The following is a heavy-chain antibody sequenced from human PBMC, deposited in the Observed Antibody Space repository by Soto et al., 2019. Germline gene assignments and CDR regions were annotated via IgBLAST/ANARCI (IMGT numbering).Heavy chain of an antibody. Sequence: GSLRLSCAASGFTFSGSAMHWVRQASGKGLEWVGRIRSKANSYATAYAASVKGRFTISRDDSKNTAYLQMNSLKTEDTAVYYCGKGRSYYYYYGVDVWGQGTTVTVSS. J-gene: IGHJ6*02. CDR2: IRSKANSYAT. CDR1: GFTFSGSA. D-gene: IGHD1-26*01. V-gene: IGHV3-73*01. CDR3: GKGRSYYYYYGVDV.